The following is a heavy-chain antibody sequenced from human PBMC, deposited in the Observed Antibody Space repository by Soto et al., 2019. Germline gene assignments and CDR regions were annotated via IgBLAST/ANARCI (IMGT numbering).Heavy chain of an antibody. V-gene: IGHV3-30-3*02. J-gene: IGHJ4*02. CDR1: GFTFSSYA. Sequence: GGSLRLSCAASGFTFSSYAMHWVRQAPGKGLEWVAVISYDGSNKYYADSVKGRFTISRDNSKNTLYLQMNSLRAEDTAVYYCAKHPIDWGQGTLVTVSS. CDR3: AKHPID. CDR2: ISYDGSNK. D-gene: IGHD3-22*01.